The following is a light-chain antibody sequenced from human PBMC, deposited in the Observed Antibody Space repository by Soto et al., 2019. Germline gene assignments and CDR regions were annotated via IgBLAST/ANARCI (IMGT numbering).Light chain of an antibody. CDR3: LSGHSRP. CDR1: QGLSSY. Sequence: DIQMTRSPSSVSASVGDRVTITCRASQGLSSYLAWYQQKPGKAPKLLIYAASNLQSGVPSRFSGSGSGTDFTLTISSLQPEDFATYFCLSGHSRPFGGGTKVDIK. V-gene: IGKV1-12*02. CDR2: AAS. J-gene: IGKJ4*01.